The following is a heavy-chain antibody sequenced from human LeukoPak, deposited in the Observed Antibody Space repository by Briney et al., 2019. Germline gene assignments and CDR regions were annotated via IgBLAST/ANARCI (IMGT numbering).Heavy chain of an antibody. CDR2: IYYSGST. V-gene: IGHV4-59*08. CDR1: GGSISSYY. CDR3: ARHGYSGSYWFDY. J-gene: IGHJ4*02. Sequence: SETLSLTCTVSGGSISSYYWSWIRQPPGEGLEWIGYIYYSGSTNYNPSLKSRVTISVDTSKNQFSLKLSSVTAADTAVYYCARHGYSGSYWFDYWGQGTLVTVSS. D-gene: IGHD1-26*01.